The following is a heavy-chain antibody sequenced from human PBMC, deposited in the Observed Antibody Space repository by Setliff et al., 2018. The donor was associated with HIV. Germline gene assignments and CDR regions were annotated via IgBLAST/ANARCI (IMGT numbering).Heavy chain of an antibody. J-gene: IGHJ4*02. V-gene: IGHV3-43*01. Sequence: GGSLRLSCAASGFTFDDYTMHWVRQAPGKGLEWVSLIGWDGSSIHYADSVKGRFTISRDNSKNSLYLQMNNLRTEDTAVYYCARDISYGSNWPDYWGQGTLVTVSS. CDR1: GFTFDDYT. D-gene: IGHD6-19*01. CDR3: ARDISYGSNWPDY. CDR2: IGWDGSSI.